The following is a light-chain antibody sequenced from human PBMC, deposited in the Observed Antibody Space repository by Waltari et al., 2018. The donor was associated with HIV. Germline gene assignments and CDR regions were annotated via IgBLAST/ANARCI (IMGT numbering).Light chain of an antibody. CDR2: EIS. J-gene: IGLJ1*01. V-gene: IGLV2-14*01. CDR1: SSYVGGSNY. Sequence: QSALTQPASVSGSPGPSITISFTGTSSYVGGSNYVYWYQQHPVKAPKLMMYEISQRPSGFSNRCSGSKSGNTASLTISGLQSEDEADYYCSSYTSSSTRVFGTGTKVTVL. CDR3: SSYTSSSTRV.